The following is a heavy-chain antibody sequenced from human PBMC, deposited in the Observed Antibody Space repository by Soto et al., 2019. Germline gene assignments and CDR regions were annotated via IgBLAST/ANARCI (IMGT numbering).Heavy chain of an antibody. CDR3: ARDSSKYTYGSFYFDY. CDR1: GFTFSNYG. J-gene: IGHJ4*02. V-gene: IGHV3-48*02. Sequence: GGSLRLSCAASGFTFSNYGINWVRQAPGRGLEWISFISYSSATIHYADSVRGRFTISRDNANNSLYLEMSSPRDEDTAVYFCARDSSKYTYGSFYFDYWGQGTLVTVSS. D-gene: IGHD5-18*01. CDR2: ISYSSATI.